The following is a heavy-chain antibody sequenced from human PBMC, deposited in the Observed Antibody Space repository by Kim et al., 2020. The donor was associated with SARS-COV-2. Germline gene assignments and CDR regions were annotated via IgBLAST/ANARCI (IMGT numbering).Heavy chain of an antibody. CDR2: IRGSIPDT. V-gene: IGHV3-23*01. CDR3: AKDVLYVQGRGYFDS. CDR1: GFTFSDHA. J-gene: IGHJ4*02. D-gene: IGHD3-10*02. Sequence: GGSLRLSCEASGFTFSDHAMSWVRRAPGKGLEWVSGIRGSIPDTKYADSVRGRFTISRDNSKNTLYLQMYSLRVDDTAVYYCAKDVLYVQGRGYFDSWGQGVLGHVSS.